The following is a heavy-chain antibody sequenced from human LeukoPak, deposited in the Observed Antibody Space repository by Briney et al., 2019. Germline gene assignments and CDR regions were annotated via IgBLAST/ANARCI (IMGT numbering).Heavy chain of an antibody. D-gene: IGHD4-4*01. V-gene: IGHV5-51*01. CDR1: GCSFTSYW. J-gene: IGHJ4*02. CDR2: IYPGDSDT. Sequence: GESLKISCKGSGCSFTSYWIGWVRQMPGKGLEWMGIIYPGDSDTRYSPSFQGQVTISADKSISTAYLQWSSLKASDTAMYYCARRGLSTTTSFDYWGQGTLVTVSS. CDR3: ARRGLSTTTSFDY.